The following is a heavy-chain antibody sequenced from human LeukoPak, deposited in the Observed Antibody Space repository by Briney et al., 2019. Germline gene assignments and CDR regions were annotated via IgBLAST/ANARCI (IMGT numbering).Heavy chain of an antibody. CDR2: IYYSGST. CDR1: GGSISSYY. D-gene: IGHD2-2*01. CDR3: ARGGVVVPASISPPGAFDI. V-gene: IGHV4-59*01. J-gene: IGHJ3*02. Sequence: ETLSLTCTVSGGSISSYYWSWIRQPPGKGLEWIGYIYYSGSTNYNPSLKSRVTISVDTSKNQFSLKLSSVTAADTAVYYCARGGVVVPASISPPGAFDIWGQGTMVTVSS.